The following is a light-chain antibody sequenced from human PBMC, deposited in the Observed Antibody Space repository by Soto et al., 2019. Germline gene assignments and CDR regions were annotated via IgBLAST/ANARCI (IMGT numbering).Light chain of an antibody. J-gene: IGKJ1*01. CDR3: LQYQSYWT. CDR2: QAS. CDR1: QSISRQ. V-gene: IGKV1-5*03. Sequence: DIQMTQSPSTLSASVGDRVSITCRASQSISRQLAWYQQKPGKAPNLLIYQASNLETGVPSRFTGSGSGTEFTLTISSLQPDELASYSCLQYQSYWTFGQGTKVEVK.